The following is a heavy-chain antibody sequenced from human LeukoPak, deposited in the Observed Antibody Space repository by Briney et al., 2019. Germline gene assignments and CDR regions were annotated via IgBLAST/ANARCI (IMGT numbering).Heavy chain of an antibody. J-gene: IGHJ4*02. V-gene: IGHV3-53*01. D-gene: IGHD3-22*01. Sequence: GGSLRLSCAASGFTVSSNYMSWVRQAPGKGLEWVSVLYSGGSIYYAESVKGRFTISRHNSRNTLYLQMNSLRAEDTAVYYCARGTYYDSSGYHFDYWGQGTLVTVSS. CDR3: ARGTYYDSSGYHFDY. CDR2: LYSGGSI. CDR1: GFTVSSNY.